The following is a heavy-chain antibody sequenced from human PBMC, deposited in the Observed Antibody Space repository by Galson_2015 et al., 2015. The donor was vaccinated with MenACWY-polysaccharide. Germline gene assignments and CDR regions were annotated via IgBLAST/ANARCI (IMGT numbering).Heavy chain of an antibody. CDR2: IKSKTDGGTT. CDR1: GFTFSNAW. V-gene: IGHV3-15*01. D-gene: IGHD2-15*01. Sequence: SLRLSCAASGFTFSNAWMSWVRQAPGKGLEWVGRIKSKTDGGTTDYAAPVKGRFTISRDDSKNTLYLQMNSLKTEDTAVYYCTTISPIELYCSGGSCSDYWGQGTLVTVSS. CDR3: TTISPIELYCSGGSCSDY. J-gene: IGHJ4*02.